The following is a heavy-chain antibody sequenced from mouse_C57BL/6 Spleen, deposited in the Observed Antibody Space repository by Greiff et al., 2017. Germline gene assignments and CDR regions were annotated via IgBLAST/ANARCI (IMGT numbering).Heavy chain of an antibody. CDR2: ISYDGSN. D-gene: IGHD1-1*02. J-gene: IGHJ2*01. CDR3: AILYYALPYYVDY. V-gene: IGHV3-6*01. Sequence: EVQRVELGPGLVKPSQSLSLTCSVTGYSLTSGSSWHWIRPFPGNKLVWMGYISYDGSNNYNPSLKNRISITRDTSKNQFFLKLNSVTTEDTATYYCAILYYALPYYVDYWGQGTTLTVSS. CDR1: GYSLTSGSS.